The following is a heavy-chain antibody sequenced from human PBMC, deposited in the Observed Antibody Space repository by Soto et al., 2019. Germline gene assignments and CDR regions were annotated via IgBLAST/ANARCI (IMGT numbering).Heavy chain of an antibody. J-gene: IGHJ6*02. D-gene: IGHD6-13*01. Sequence: QVQLVQSGAEVKKPGSSVKVSCKASGCAFSSYAISWVRQAPGQGLEWMGGIIPIFGTANYAQKLQGRVTSTADGYQRHAYEELINVGGEDTAVYYCGGLSSSTPGGDVLGQGSTVTLSS. CDR3: GGLSSSTPGGDV. CDR1: GCAFSSYA. CDR2: IIPIFGTA. V-gene: IGHV1-69*12.